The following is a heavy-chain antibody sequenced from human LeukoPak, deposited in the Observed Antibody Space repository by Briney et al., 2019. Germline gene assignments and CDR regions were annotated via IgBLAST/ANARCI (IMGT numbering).Heavy chain of an antibody. CDR2: ISWNSGSI. J-gene: IGHJ4*02. CDR3: AKDYSSGWYGGRFDY. CDR1: GFTFDDYA. V-gene: IGHV3-9*01. D-gene: IGHD6-19*01. Sequence: PGGSLRLSCAASGFTFDDYAMHWVRQAPGKGLEWVSGISWNSGSIGYADSVKGRFTISGDNAKNSLYLQMNSLRAEDTALYYCAKDYSSGWYGGRFDYWGQGTLVTVSS.